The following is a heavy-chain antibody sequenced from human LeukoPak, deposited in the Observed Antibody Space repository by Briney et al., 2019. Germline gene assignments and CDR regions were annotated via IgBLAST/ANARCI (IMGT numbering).Heavy chain of an antibody. D-gene: IGHD3-22*01. CDR2: IWVDGTRK. CDR3: ARDRTYYYDSSGYRDAFDI. CDR1: GFTFSHYG. J-gene: IGHJ3*02. Sequence: GGSLRLSCAASGFTFSHYGFHWVRQAPGKGLEWAAVIWVDGTRKYYADSVKGRFTISRDNSMNTLYLQMKSLRAEDTAVYYCARDRTYYYDSSGYRDAFDIWGQGTMVTVSS. V-gene: IGHV3-33*01.